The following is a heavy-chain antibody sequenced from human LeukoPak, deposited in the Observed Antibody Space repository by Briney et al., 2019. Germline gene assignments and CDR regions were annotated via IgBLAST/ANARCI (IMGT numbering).Heavy chain of an antibody. Sequence: GGSLRLSCAASGFTFSSYSMNWVRQAPGKGLEWVPYISSSSTIYYADSVKGRFTISRDNAKNSLYLQMNSLRAEDTAVYYCARDRRGSGYYYYWGQGTLVTVSS. CDR3: ARDRRGSGYYYY. J-gene: IGHJ4*02. D-gene: IGHD3-22*01. CDR1: GFTFSSYS. V-gene: IGHV3-48*01. CDR2: ISSSSTI.